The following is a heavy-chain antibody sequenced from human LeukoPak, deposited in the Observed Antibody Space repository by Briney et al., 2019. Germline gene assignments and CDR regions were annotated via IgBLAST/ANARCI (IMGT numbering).Heavy chain of an antibody. CDR3: ARYIVATILYDAFDI. CDR1: GFTFSSYS. Sequence: PGGSLRLSCAASGFTFSSYSMNWVRQAPGKGLEWVSYISSSSSTIYYADSVKGRFTISRDNAKNSLYLQMNSLRAEDTAVYYCARYIVATILYDAFDIWGQGTMVTVSS. CDR2: ISSSSSTI. D-gene: IGHD5-12*01. J-gene: IGHJ3*02. V-gene: IGHV3-48*04.